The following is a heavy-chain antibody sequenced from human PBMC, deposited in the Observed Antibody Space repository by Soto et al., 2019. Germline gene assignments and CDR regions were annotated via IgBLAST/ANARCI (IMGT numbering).Heavy chain of an antibody. CDR2: ISGSGGST. CDR1: GFTFSSYA. Sequence: EVQLLESGGGLVQPGGSLRLSCAASGFTFSSYAMSWVRQAPGKGLEWVSAISGSGGSTYYADSVKGRFTISRDNSKNPLYLQTNSLRAEDPAVYYCAKVGCSGGSCYSPLTIDYWGQGTPVTVSS. V-gene: IGHV3-23*01. J-gene: IGHJ4*02. CDR3: AKVGCSGGSCYSPLTIDY. D-gene: IGHD2-15*01.